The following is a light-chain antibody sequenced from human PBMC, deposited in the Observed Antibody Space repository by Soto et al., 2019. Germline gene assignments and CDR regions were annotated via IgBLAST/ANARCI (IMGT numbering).Light chain of an antibody. J-gene: IGKJ1*01. V-gene: IGKV1-27*01. Sequence: DIQMTQSPSSLSASVGDRVSITCRASQDISNYLAWYQQKPGKVPKLLIYATSSLPSRVPSRFSCSWFWNYFTLTISRLPPEDVATYFCQNYNSVPRTFGQGTRVEIK. CDR2: ATS. CDR1: QDISNY. CDR3: QNYNSVPRT.